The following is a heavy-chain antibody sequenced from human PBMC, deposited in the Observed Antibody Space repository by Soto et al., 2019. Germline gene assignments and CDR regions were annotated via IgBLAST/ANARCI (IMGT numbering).Heavy chain of an antibody. V-gene: IGHV3-43*01. CDR1: GFTFDDYT. J-gene: IGHJ6*02. CDR3: AKGRYSSGWNDYYGMDV. CDR2: ISWDGGST. D-gene: IGHD6-19*01. Sequence: GGSLRLSCAASGFTFDDYTMHWVRQAPGKGLEWVSLISWDGGSTYYADSVKGRFTISRDNSKNSLYLQMNSLRTEDTALYYCAKGRYSSGWNDYYGMDVWGQGTTVTVSS.